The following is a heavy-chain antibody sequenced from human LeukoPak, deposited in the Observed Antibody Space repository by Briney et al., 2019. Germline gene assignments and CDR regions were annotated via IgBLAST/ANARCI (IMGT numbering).Heavy chain of an antibody. V-gene: IGHV4-4*07. CDR1: GASVSSYY. CDR2: IDASGST. J-gene: IGHJ3*02. Sequence: SETLSLTCTVSGASVSSYYWIWIRQPAGRGLEWIGRIDASGSTNYNPSLKSRVTMSVDSSKNQFSLKVSSVTAADTAVYYCARKDGDIWGQGTMVPSLQ. D-gene: IGHD5-24*01. CDR3: ARKDGDI.